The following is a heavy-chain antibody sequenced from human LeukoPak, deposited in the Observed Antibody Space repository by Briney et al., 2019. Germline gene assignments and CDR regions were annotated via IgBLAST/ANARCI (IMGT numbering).Heavy chain of an antibody. V-gene: IGHV4-39*01. CDR3: ARQGGRGGAASLIEY. Sequence: SETLSLTCTVSGVSISTSTYYWAWIRQPPGKGLEWIGSMFYRGSTYYNPSLKSRVTISVDTSKNQFSLKLSSVTASDTAIFYCARQGGRGGAASLIEYWGQGTLVTVSS. J-gene: IGHJ4*02. D-gene: IGHD1-26*01. CDR2: MFYRGST. CDR1: GVSISTSTYY.